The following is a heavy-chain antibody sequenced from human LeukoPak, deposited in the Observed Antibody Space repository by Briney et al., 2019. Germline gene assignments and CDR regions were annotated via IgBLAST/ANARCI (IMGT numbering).Heavy chain of an antibody. V-gene: IGHV3-74*01. CDR1: GFTFSSYW. CDR2: INSDGSST. D-gene: IGHD6-13*01. Sequence: QPGGSLRLSCAASGFTFSSYWMHWVRQAPGKGLVWVSRINSDGSSTIYADSVKGRFTMSRDNAKNTLYLRMNSVRAEDTAVYYCAKSHTSYSSSWSVSYYFDSWGQGALVTVSS. J-gene: IGHJ4*02. CDR3: AKSHTSYSSSWSVSYYFDS.